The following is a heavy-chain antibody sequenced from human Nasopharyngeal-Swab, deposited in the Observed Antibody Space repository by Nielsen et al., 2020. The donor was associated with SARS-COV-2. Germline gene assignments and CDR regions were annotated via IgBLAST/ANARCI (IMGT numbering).Heavy chain of an antibody. CDR3: AKDNYYYESGSYYRIFDY. V-gene: IGHV3-23*01. D-gene: IGHD3-22*01. J-gene: IGHJ4*02. CDR2: ISNSGGST. Sequence: GGSLRLTCAASGFTFSSFAMSWVRQAPGQGLEWVSSISNSGGSTYYADSLKGRFTISRDTSKNTLYLQMNSLRAEAPAVYYCAKDNYYYESGSYYRIFDYWGQGTLVTVSS. CDR1: GFTFSSFA.